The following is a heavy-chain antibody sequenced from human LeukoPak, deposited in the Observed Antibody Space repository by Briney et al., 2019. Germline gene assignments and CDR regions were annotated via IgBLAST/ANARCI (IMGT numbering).Heavy chain of an antibody. CDR2: IYYSGST. J-gene: IGHJ4*02. Sequence: SETLSLTCTVSGGSISSSSYYWGWIRQPPGKGLEWVGSIYYSGSTYYSPSLKSRVTISVDTSNNQFSLKLSSVTAADTAVYYCARRALDGYNLYYFDYWGQGTLVTVSS. CDR3: ARRALDGYNLYYFDY. CDR1: GGSISSSSYY. V-gene: IGHV4-39*07. D-gene: IGHD5-24*01.